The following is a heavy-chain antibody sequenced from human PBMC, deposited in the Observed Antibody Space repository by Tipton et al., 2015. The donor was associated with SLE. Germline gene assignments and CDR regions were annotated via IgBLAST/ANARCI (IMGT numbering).Heavy chain of an antibody. D-gene: IGHD5-24*01. CDR3: ARAPPQLGFDY. V-gene: IGHV1-8*01. CDR2: IIPNSGGT. J-gene: IGHJ4*02. Sequence: QSGAEVKKPGSSVKVSCKAAGGTFSSYAINWVRQAPGQGLEWMGGIIPNSGGTNYAQKFQGRVTMTRDTSISTAYMELSSLRSEDTAVYYCARAPPQLGFDYWGQGTLVTVSS. CDR1: GGTFSSYA.